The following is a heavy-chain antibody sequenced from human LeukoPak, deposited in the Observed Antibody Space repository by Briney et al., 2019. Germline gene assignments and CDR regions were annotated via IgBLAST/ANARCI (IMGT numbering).Heavy chain of an antibody. D-gene: IGHD6-13*01. CDR3: ARRASMSSWYYFDY. J-gene: IGHJ4*02. Sequence: PGRSLRLSCAASGFTFSSYAMHWVRQAPGKGLEWVAVISYDGSNKYYADSVKGRFTISRDNSKNTLYLQRNSLRAEDTAVYYCARRASMSSWYYFDYWGQGTLVTVSS. CDR2: ISYDGSNK. V-gene: IGHV3-30-3*01. CDR1: GFTFSSYA.